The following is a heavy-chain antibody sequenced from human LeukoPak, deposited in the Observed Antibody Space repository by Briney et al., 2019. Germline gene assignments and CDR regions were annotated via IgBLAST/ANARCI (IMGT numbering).Heavy chain of an antibody. Sequence: ASVKVSCKASGYTFTGYYMHWVRQAPGQGLEWMGWINPNSGDTKYAQNFQGRVTMTRDTSISTAYMELSSLESDGTAIYYCARKYDILTGNDNYFDPWGQGTLLTVSS. CDR1: GYTFTGYY. D-gene: IGHD3-9*01. J-gene: IGHJ5*02. V-gene: IGHV1-2*02. CDR3: ARKYDILTGNDNYFDP. CDR2: INPNSGDT.